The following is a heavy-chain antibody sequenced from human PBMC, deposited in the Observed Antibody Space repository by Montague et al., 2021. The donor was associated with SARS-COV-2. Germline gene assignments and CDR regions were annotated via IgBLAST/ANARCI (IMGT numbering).Heavy chain of an antibody. V-gene: IGHV4-39*01. CDR1: GGSISSSSYF. D-gene: IGHD6-13*01. CDR2: IYYSGST. Sequence: SETLSLICTVSGGSISSSSYFWGWIRQPPGKGLEWIGSIYYSGSTYYNPSLKSRVTISVDTSKSQFSLKLSSVTAADTAVYYCARAFIAAAGTTSFDYWGQGTLVTVSS. CDR3: ARAFIAAAGTTSFDY. J-gene: IGHJ4*02.